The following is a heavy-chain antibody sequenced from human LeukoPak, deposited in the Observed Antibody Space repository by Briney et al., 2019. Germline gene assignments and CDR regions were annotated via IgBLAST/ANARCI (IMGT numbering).Heavy chain of an antibody. V-gene: IGHV3-48*01. CDR2: ISSNTGTI. CDR1: GFTFSSYA. CDR3: ASRSYGSFYAFNM. J-gene: IGHJ3*02. Sequence: GGSLRLSCAASGFTFSSYAMSWVRQAPGKGLEWVSYISSNTGTIYYADSVKGRFTISRDNAKNSLYLQMNSLRAEDTAVYYCASRSYGSFYAFNMWGQGTMVTVSS. D-gene: IGHD3-16*02.